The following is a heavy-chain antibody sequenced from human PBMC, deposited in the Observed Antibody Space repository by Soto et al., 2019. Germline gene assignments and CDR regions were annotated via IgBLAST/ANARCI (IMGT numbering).Heavy chain of an antibody. CDR2: IIPISGTA. D-gene: IGHD2-2*01. CDR1: GGTFSSYA. Sequence: QVQLVQSGAEVKKPGSSVKVSCKASGGTFSSYAISWVRQAPGQGLEWMGGIIPISGTANYAQKFQGRVTITAAESTSTAYMEASSLRCEDTAVYYCARSQGSSTSLEIYYYYYYGMDVWGQGTTVTVSS. V-gene: IGHV1-69*01. J-gene: IGHJ6*02. CDR3: ARSQGSSTSLEIYYYYYYGMDV.